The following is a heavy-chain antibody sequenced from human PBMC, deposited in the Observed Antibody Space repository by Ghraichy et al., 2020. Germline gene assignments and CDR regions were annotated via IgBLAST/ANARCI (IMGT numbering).Heavy chain of an antibody. CDR3: TTDDYGNYDRGGSYDYFDS. J-gene: IGHJ4*02. CDR2: IKDKSNGETK. CDR1: GFIFSGVW. V-gene: IGHV3-15*01. Sequence: GGSLRLSCTTSGFIFSGVWMSWVRQAPGKGLEWVARIKDKSNGETKDYAAPLKGRFTISRDDSKNTLYLQMNSLRSEDTAVYYCTTDDYGNYDRGGSYDYFDSWGQGTLVTVSS. D-gene: IGHD4-11*01.